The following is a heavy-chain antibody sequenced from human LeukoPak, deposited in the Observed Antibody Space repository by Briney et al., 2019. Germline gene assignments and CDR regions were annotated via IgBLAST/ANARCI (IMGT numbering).Heavy chain of an antibody. CDR1: GGTFSSYA. J-gene: IGHJ5*02. CDR2: IIPIFGTA. V-gene: IGHV1-69*05. CDR3: ARGRAQYYDFWSGYYWFDP. D-gene: IGHD3-3*01. Sequence: GASVKVSCTASGGTFSSYAISWVRQAPGQGLEWMGGIIPIFGTANYAQKFQGRVTITTDESTSTAYMELSSLRSEDTAVYYCARGRAQYYDFWSGYYWFDPWGQGTLVTVSS.